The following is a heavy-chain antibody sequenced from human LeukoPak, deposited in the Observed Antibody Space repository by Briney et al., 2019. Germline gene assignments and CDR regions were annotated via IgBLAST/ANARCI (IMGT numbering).Heavy chain of an antibody. J-gene: IGHJ4*02. V-gene: IGHV4-59*01. CDR2: IYYSGNT. D-gene: IGHD1-26*01. Sequence: SETLSLTCTVSGGSISSYYWSWIRQPPGKGLEWIGYIYYSGNTNYNPSLKSRVTISVDTSKNQFSLKLSSVTAADTAVYYCARGGNYYPYYFDYRGQGALVIVSS. CDR1: GGSISSYY. CDR3: ARGGNYYPYYFDY.